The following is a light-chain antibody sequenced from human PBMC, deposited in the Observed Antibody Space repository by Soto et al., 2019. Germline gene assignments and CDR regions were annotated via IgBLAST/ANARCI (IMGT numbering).Light chain of an antibody. Sequence: EIVLTQSPATLSVSPGERATLSCMTSQTIGCNFAWYQQRPGQAPKLLVYGASTRVSAIPVRFSSGGSGTHFTLTISSLQSEESAVYYWHQYNNRPSWTFGQGTKVEIK. CDR2: GAS. V-gene: IGKV3D-15*01. CDR3: HQYNNRPSWT. J-gene: IGKJ1*01. CDR1: QTIGCN.